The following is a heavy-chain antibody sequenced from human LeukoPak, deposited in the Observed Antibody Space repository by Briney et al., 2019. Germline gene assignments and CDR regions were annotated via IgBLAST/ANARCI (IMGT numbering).Heavy chain of an antibody. CDR1: GFTFSSYS. D-gene: IGHD5-18*01. J-gene: IGHJ4*02. Sequence: GGSLRLSCAASGFTFSSYSMNWVRQAPGKGLEWVSSISSSSTYIYYADSLKGRFTISRDNAENSLYLQMNSLRAEDTAVYYCARDRSSDSYGDFDYWGQGTLVTVSS. V-gene: IGHV3-21*01. CDR3: ARDRSSDSYGDFDY. CDR2: ISSSSTYI.